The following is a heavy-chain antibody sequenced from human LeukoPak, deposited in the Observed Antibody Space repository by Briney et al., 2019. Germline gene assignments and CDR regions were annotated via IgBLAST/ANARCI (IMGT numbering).Heavy chain of an antibody. CDR2: ISSNGGST. CDR1: GFTFSSYA. CDR3: ARVTGPRDY. Sequence: SGGSLRLSCAASGFTFSSYAMHWVRQSQGTGLEYVSAISSNGGSTYYANSVKGRFTISRDNSKNTLYLQMGSLRAEDMAVYYCARVTGPRDYWGQGTLVTVSS. J-gene: IGHJ4*02. V-gene: IGHV3-64*01.